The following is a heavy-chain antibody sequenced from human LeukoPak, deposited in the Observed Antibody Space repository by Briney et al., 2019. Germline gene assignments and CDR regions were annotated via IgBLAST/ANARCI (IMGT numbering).Heavy chain of an antibody. D-gene: IGHD3-22*01. Sequence: PSETLSPTCTVSGGSISNYYWTWIRQPPGKGLEWIGYIYYSGSTNYNPSLESRLTISVDTSNNHFSLKLTSVTAADTAVYYCARIHRSGYYYFDYWGQGTLVTVSS. J-gene: IGHJ4*02. CDR2: IYYSGST. V-gene: IGHV4-59*01. CDR1: GGSISNYY. CDR3: ARIHRSGYYYFDY.